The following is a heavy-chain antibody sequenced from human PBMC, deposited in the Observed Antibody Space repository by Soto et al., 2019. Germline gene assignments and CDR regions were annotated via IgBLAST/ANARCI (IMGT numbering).Heavy chain of an antibody. D-gene: IGHD2-15*01. CDR1: GFTFSSYG. Sequence: PGGSLRLSCAASGFTFSSYGMSWVRQAPEKGLEWVSGISTSGRSTYYADSVKDRFTISRDNSKNTLFLQMGSLRPEDTAIYYCVKQAHGLDGVAFDYWGQGTQVTVSS. V-gene: IGHV3-23*01. CDR3: VKQAHGLDGVAFDY. CDR2: ISTSGRST. J-gene: IGHJ4*02.